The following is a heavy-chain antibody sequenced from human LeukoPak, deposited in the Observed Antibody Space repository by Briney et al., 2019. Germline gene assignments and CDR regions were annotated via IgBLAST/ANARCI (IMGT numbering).Heavy chain of an antibody. D-gene: IGHD3-10*01. V-gene: IGHV4-39*01. J-gene: IGHJ5*01. CDR1: GGSISSRSYY. CDR3: ARSHFYGSGVDS. CDR2: IFYSGST. Sequence: SETLSLTCTVSGGSISSRSYYWGWLRQPPGKGLEWIASIFYSGSTYHNPSLKSRVTISVDTSKSQFSLKLSSVTAADTAVYFCARSHFYGSGVDSWGQGTLVTVSS.